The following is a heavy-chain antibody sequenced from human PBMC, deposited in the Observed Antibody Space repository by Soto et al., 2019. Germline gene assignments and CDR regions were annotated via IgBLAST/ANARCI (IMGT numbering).Heavy chain of an antibody. J-gene: IGHJ6*02. D-gene: IGHD3-9*01. CDR1: GDSCTTYG. CDR3: ATLNYDILTGYYYYYGMDV. V-gene: IGHV1-18*01. CDR2: ISAYNGNT. Sequence: ASVKVSCAASGDSCTTYGISWVRQAPGQGLEWMGWISAYNGNTNYAQKLQGRVTMTTDTSTSTAYMELRSLRSDDTAVYYCATLNYDILTGYYYYYGMDVWGQGTTVTVSS.